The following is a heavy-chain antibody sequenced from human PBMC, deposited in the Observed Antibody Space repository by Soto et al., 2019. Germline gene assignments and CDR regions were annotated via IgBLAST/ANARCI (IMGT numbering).Heavy chain of an antibody. CDR2: MNPNSGNT. D-gene: IGHD3-3*01. Sequence: ASVKVSCKASGYTFTSYDINWVRQATGQGLEWMGWMNPNSGNTGYAQKFQGRVTMTRSTSISTAYMELSSLRSEDTAVYYCARVGGTYYDFWSESYYYYYMDVWGKGTTVTVSS. J-gene: IGHJ6*03. CDR3: ARVGGTYYDFWSESYYYYYMDV. V-gene: IGHV1-8*01. CDR1: GYTFTSYD.